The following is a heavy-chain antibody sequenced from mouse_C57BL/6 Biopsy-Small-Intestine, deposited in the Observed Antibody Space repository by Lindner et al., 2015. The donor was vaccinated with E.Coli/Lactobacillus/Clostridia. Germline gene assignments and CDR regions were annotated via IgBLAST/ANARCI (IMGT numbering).Heavy chain of an antibody. J-gene: IGHJ3*01. CDR1: GYAFSTYW. CDR2: TYPGDGDT. CDR3: ARVKTYYSNWGFAY. V-gene: IGHV1-80*01. D-gene: IGHD2-5*01. Sequence: VQLQESGAELVKPGASVQISCKASGYAFSTYWMNWVKQRPGKGLEWIGQTYPGDGDTNYNGKFKGKATLTADKSSSTAYMQLSSLTSEDSAVYFCARVKTYYSNWGFAYWGQGTLVTVSA.